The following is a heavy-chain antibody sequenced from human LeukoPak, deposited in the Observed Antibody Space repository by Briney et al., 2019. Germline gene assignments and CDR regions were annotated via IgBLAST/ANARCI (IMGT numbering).Heavy chain of an antibody. CDR3: ARAPHYYDSSGYYGPGYYYYGMDV. CDR1: GGTFSSYA. Sequence: SVKVSYKASGGTFSSYAISWVRQAPGQGLEWMGGIIPIFGTANYAQKFQGRVTITADESTSTAYMELSSLRSEDTAVYYCARAPHYYDSSGYYGPGYYYYGMDVWGQGTTVTVSS. V-gene: IGHV1-69*01. J-gene: IGHJ6*02. D-gene: IGHD3-22*01. CDR2: IIPIFGTA.